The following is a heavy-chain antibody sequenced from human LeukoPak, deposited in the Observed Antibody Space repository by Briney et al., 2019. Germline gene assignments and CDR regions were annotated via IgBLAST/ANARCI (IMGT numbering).Heavy chain of an antibody. V-gene: IGHV4-38-2*02. CDR1: GYSISSNYY. CDR2: IYHSGST. Sequence: SETLSLTCTVSGYSISSNYYWGWIRQPPGKGLEWIGSIYHSGSTYYNPSLKSRVTISVDTSKNQFSLKLSSVTAADTAVYYCARIQIAAAGTGWFDPWGQGTLVTVSS. D-gene: IGHD6-13*01. J-gene: IGHJ5*02. CDR3: ARIQIAAAGTGWFDP.